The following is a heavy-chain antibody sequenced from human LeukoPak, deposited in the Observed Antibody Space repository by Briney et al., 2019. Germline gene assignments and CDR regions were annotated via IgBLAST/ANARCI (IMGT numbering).Heavy chain of an antibody. V-gene: IGHV4-30-2*01. CDR2: IYHSGST. CDR1: GGSVSSGSYS. CDR3: ARSLVPVVGYFDY. D-gene: IGHD2-15*01. Sequence: PSETLSLTCTVSGGSVSSGSYSWSWIRQPPGKGLEWIGYIYHSGSTNYNPSLKSRVTISVDKSKNQFSLKLSSVTAADTAVYYCARSLVPVVGYFDYWGQGTLVTVSS. J-gene: IGHJ4*02.